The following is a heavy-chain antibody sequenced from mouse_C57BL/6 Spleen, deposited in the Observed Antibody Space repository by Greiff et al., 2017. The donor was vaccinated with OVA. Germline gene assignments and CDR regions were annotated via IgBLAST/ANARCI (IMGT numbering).Heavy chain of an antibody. Sequence: EVHLVESGGDLVKPGGSLKLSCAASGFTFSSYGMSWVRQTPDKRLEWVATISSGRSYTYYPDSVKGRFTISRDNAKNTLYLQMSSLKSEDTAMYYCARTPHYYGSSYYFDYWGQGTTLTVSS. D-gene: IGHD1-1*01. CDR2: ISSGRSYT. J-gene: IGHJ2*01. CDR3: ARTPHYYGSSYYFDY. CDR1: GFTFSSYG. V-gene: IGHV5-6*01.